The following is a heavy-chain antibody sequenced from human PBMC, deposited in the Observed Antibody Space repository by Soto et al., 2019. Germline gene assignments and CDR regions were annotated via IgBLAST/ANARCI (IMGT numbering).Heavy chain of an antibody. J-gene: IGHJ4*02. V-gene: IGHV3-49*04. CDR2: IRSKAYGGTT. CDR3: TRDALAPLVY. Sequence: LRLSCTASGFTFGDYAMSWVRQAPGKGLEWVGFIRSKAYGGTTEYAASVKGRFTISRDDSKSIAYLQMNSLKTEDTAVYYCTRDALAPLVYWGQGTLVTVSS. D-gene: IGHD3-16*02. CDR1: GFTFGDYA.